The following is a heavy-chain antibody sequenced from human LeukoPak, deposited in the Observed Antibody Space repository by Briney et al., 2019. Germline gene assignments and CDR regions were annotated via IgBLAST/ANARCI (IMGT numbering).Heavy chain of an antibody. D-gene: IGHD5-24*01. CDR1: GFTFSSNW. Sequence: GGSLRLSCAASGFTFSSNWMSWVRQAPGKGLEWVANIKEDGSEKYYVDSVKGRFTISRDNAKNSLYLQMNSLRAEDTAVYSCARDGVRDGLYFDRWGQGTLVTVSS. V-gene: IGHV3-7*01. CDR3: ARDGVRDGLYFDR. J-gene: IGHJ4*02. CDR2: IKEDGSEK.